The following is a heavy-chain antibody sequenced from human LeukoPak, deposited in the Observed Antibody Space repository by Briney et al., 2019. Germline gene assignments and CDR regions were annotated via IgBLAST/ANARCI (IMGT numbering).Heavy chain of an antibody. V-gene: IGHV3-7*01. CDR3: ARRYFDY. Sequence: GGSLRLSCSASGFTLSTYWMSWVRQAPGKGLEWVANIKQDGSEKYYVDSVKGRFTISRDNAKNSLYLQMNSLRAEDTAVYYCARRYFDYWGQGTLVTVSS. J-gene: IGHJ4*02. CDR1: GFTLSTYW. CDR2: IKQDGSEK.